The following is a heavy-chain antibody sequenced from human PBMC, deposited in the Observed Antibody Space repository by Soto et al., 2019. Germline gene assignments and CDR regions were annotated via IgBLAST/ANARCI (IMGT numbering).Heavy chain of an antibody. V-gene: IGHV1-69*13. J-gene: IGHJ5*02. CDR3: ARDLAPLSPGYYDSSGYSDWWFDP. CDR2: IIPIFGTA. D-gene: IGHD3-22*01. Sequence: GASVKVSCKASGGTFSSYAMSWVRQAPGQGLEWMREIIPIFGTANYAQKLQGRVTITADESTSTAYMELSSLRSEDTAVYYCARDLAPLSPGYYDSSGYSDWWFDPWGQGTLVTVSS. CDR1: GGTFSSYA.